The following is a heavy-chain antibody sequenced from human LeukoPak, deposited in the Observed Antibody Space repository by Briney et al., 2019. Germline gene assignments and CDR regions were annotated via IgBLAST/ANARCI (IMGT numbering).Heavy chain of an antibody. CDR1: GVSLSSGDYY. J-gene: IGHJ4*02. V-gene: IGHV4-30-4*08. CDR2: FYYSGST. D-gene: IGHD1-26*01. CDR3: ASQKWELPYYFDY. Sequence: PSQTLSLTCTVSGVSLSSGDYYWRGIRQPPGKGLVWNGYFYYSGSTYDNPSLKSRVTISVDTSKNQFSLKLSSVTAADTAVYYCASQKWELPYYFDYWGQGTLVTVS.